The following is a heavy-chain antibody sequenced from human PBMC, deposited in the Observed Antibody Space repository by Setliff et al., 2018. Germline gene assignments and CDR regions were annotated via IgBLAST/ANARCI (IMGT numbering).Heavy chain of an antibody. Sequence: PSETLSLTCAVSGYSISSGYYWGWVRQPPGKGLEWIASIYHSGSTYFNPSLKSRVTISVAKSKNQFSLKLSSVTAADMAVYYCARRGERFFNWFDPWGQGTLVTVSS. CDR1: GYSISSGYY. CDR3: ARRGERFFNWFDP. V-gene: IGHV4-38-2*01. J-gene: IGHJ5*02. D-gene: IGHD2-21*01. CDR2: IYHSGST.